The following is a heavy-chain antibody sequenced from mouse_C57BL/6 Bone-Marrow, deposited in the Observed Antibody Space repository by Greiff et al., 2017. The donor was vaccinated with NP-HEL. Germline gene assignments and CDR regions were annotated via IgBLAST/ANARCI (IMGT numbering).Heavy chain of an antibody. CDR3: ASPGFYYYGSSPAWFAY. V-gene: IGHV1-19*01. CDR2: INPYNGGT. D-gene: IGHD1-1*01. J-gene: IGHJ3*01. Sequence: EVQLQQSGPVLVKPGASVKMSCKASGYTFTDYYMNWVKQSHGKSLEWIGVINPYNGGTSYNQKFKGKATLTVDKSSSTAYMELNSLTTEDSAVYYCASPGFYYYGSSPAWFAYWGQGTLVTVSA. CDR1: GYTFTDYY.